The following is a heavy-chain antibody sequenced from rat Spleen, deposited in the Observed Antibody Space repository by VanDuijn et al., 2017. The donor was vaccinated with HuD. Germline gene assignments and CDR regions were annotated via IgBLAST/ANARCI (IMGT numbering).Heavy chain of an antibody. J-gene: IGHJ2*01. CDR3: ARLWDS. CDR2: ITNASGRT. CDR1: GFTFNNYW. Sequence: EVQLVESGGGLVQPGGSLKLSCVASGFTFNNYWMTWIRQAPGKGLEWVASITNASGRTYYPDSVKGRFTISRDNAKTTLYLQMNSLRSEDTATYYCARLWDSWGQGVMVTVSA. V-gene: IGHV5-31*01. D-gene: IGHD3-2*01.